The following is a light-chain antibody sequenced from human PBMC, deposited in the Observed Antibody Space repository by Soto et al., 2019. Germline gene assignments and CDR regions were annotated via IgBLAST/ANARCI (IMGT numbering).Light chain of an antibody. CDR1: SSDVGGYDS. J-gene: IGLJ1*01. Sequence: QSVLTQPASVSVSPGQSITMSCTGTSSDVGGYDSVCWYQQHPGKAPKVMIYGVTNRPSGVSDRFSGSKSGNTASLTISGLQAEDEADYYCSSFTSSITYVFGTGTKVTVL. V-gene: IGLV2-14*01. CDR3: SSFTSSITYV. CDR2: GVT.